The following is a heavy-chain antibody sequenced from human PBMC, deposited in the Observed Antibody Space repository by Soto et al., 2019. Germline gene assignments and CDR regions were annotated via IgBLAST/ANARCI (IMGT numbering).Heavy chain of an antibody. CDR3: AKDSRVGYCSSTSCLLYY. J-gene: IGHJ4*02. CDR1: GFTFSSYA. CDR2: ISGSGGST. D-gene: IGHD2-2*01. V-gene: IGHV3-23*01. Sequence: WGSLRLSCAASGFTFSSYAMRWVRQAPGKGLEWVSAISGSGGSTYYADSVKGRFTISRDNSKNTLYLQMNSLRAEDTAVYYCAKDSRVGYCSSTSCLLYYWGPGTLVTVSS.